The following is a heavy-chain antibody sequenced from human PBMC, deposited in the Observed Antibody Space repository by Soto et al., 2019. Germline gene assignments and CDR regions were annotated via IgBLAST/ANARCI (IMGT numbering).Heavy chain of an antibody. CDR3: AKAKGPYYDILTGYSRDY. V-gene: IGHV3-30*18. D-gene: IGHD3-9*01. CDR1: GFTFSSYG. CDR2: ISYDGSNK. J-gene: IGHJ4*02. Sequence: QVQLVESGGGVVQPGRSLRLSCAASGFTFSSYGMHWVRQAPGKGLEWVAVISYDGSNKYYADSVKGRFTISRENSKNPLYLKMNSLRAEDTAVYYCAKAKGPYYDILTGYSRDYWGQGTLVTVSS.